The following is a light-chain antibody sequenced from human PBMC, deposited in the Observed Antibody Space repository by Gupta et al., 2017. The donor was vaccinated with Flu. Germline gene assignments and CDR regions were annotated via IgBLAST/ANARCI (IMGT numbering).Light chain of an antibody. Sequence: QSVLTQPPSVSAAPGQRVTISCSGSSSNIGGHYVSWYQQVPGTAPKLLIYEDDKRPSGIPARLSASKSGTTATLDITGLQTGDEAVYYCGTWDRSLSAGGFGGGTKLTVL. V-gene: IGLV1-51*02. CDR1: SSNIGGHY. CDR3: GTWDRSLSAGG. CDR2: EDD. J-gene: IGLJ3*02.